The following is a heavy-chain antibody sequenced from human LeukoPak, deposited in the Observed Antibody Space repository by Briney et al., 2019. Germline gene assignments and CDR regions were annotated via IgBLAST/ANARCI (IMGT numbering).Heavy chain of an antibody. J-gene: IGHJ3*02. CDR3: ARSRADTATLDI. CDR1: GYTFTSYY. Sequence: GASVKVSCKASGYTFTSYYMHWVRQAPGQGLEWMGIINPSGGSTSYAQKFQGRVTMTRDMSTSTVYMELSSLRSEDTAVYYCARSRADTATLDIWGQGTMVTVSS. D-gene: IGHD5-18*01. V-gene: IGHV1-46*01. CDR2: INPSGGST.